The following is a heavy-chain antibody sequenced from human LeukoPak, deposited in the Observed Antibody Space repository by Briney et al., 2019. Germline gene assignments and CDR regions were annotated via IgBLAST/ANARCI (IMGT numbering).Heavy chain of an antibody. CDR1: RFTFSNAW. J-gene: IGHJ4*02. CDR2: IKSKADGETT. Sequence: PEGSLRLSCAASRFTFSNAWMNWVRQAPGKGLEWVGRIKSKADGETTDYASPVKGRFTISRDDSNNMVYLQMNSLKIEDTAVYYCAIDEPNYAPYDFDYWGQGTLVTVSS. D-gene: IGHD4/OR15-4a*01. CDR3: AIDEPNYAPYDFDY. V-gene: IGHV3-15*01.